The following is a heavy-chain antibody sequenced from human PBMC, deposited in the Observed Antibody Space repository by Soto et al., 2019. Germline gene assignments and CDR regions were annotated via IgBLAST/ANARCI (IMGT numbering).Heavy chain of an antibody. J-gene: IGHJ3*01. CDR2: IMGILGTT. Sequence: QVQLVQSGAEVKKPGSSGKVSCKASGGTFRGDAIGWVRKAPGQGLAWRGGIMGILGTTNYAQKLQGRVTISAGEIGTMAYMELRNLRPEDTAVYYCARADGYNYQRGGFHLWGQGTMVTVSS. CDR3: ARADGYNYQRGGFHL. V-gene: IGHV1-69*01. CDR1: GGTFRGDA. D-gene: IGHD5-12*01.